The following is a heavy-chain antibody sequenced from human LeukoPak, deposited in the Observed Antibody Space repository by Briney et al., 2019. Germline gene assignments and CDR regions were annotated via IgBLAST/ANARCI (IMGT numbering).Heavy chain of an antibody. D-gene: IGHD3-16*02. CDR3: ARSPKGEGYDYVWGTYPPWFDY. CDR2: MSGSGDTT. Sequence: GSLRLSCAASGFDFNDFAMTWVRQAPGKGLEWVSSMSGSGDTTEYAASVKGRFTISRDNAKNTLYLQMNSLRAEDTAVYYCARSPKGEGYDYVWGTYPPWFDYWGQGTLVTVSS. CDR1: GFDFNDFA. V-gene: IGHV3-23*01. J-gene: IGHJ4*02.